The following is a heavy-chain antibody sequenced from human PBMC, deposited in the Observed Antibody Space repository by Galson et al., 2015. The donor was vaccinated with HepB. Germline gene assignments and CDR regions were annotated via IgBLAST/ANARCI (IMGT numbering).Heavy chain of an antibody. D-gene: IGHD6-13*01. CDR1: GFTFSNAW. Sequence: SLRLSCAASGFTFSNAWMSWVRQAPGKGLEWVGRIKSKTDGGTTDYAAPVKGRFTISRDDSKNTLYLQMNSLKTEDTAVHYCTTGSPGYSSSWFNWGQGTLVTVSS. CDR2: IKSKTDGGTT. CDR3: TTGSPGYSSSWFN. V-gene: IGHV3-15*01. J-gene: IGHJ4*02.